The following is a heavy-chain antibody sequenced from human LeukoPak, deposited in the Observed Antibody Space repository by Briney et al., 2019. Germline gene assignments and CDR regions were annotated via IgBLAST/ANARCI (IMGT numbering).Heavy chain of an antibody. V-gene: IGHV1-3*03. CDR3: AIRDGHTDH. CDR1: GYTFTNYA. J-gene: IGHJ4*02. Sequence: GASVKVSCKASGYTFTNYAMHWVRQAPGQRPEWLGWINAANGYAKYSQELQGGVIITRDTSASTAYMELSSLRSEDMAIYYCAIRDGHTDHWGQGTLVTVSS. D-gene: IGHD5-24*01. CDR2: INAANGYA.